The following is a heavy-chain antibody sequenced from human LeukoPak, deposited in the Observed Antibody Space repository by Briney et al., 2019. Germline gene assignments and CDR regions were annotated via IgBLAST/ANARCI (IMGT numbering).Heavy chain of an antibody. CDR1: GFTFSSYS. CDR2: ISSSSSYI. D-gene: IGHD3-22*01. J-gene: IGHJ4*02. Sequence: GGSLRLSCAASGFTFSSYSMNWVRQVPGKGLEWVSSISSSSSYIYYADSVKGRFTISRDNAKNSLYLQMNSLRAEDTAVYYCARDDYDSSGYVRSWGQGTLVTVSS. V-gene: IGHV3-21*01. CDR3: ARDDYDSSGYVRS.